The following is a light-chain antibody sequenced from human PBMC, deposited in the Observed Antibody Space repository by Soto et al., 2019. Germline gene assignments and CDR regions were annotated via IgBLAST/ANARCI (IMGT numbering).Light chain of an antibody. CDR1: QSISSN. CDR2: DAS. Sequence: EIVMTQSPATLSVSPGERASLSCRASQSISSNLAWYQQKPGQAPRLLIYDASTRATGIPARFSGSGSGTEFTLTISSLQSEDFAVYYCQQYSNWPETFGQVTKVEIK. J-gene: IGKJ1*01. CDR3: QQYSNWPET. V-gene: IGKV3-15*01.